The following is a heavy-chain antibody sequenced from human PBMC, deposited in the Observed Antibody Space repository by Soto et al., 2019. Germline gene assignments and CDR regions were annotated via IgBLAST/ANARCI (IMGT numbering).Heavy chain of an antibody. D-gene: IGHD2-15*01. CDR3: AREYCSGGSCYHISDAFDI. J-gene: IGHJ3*02. V-gene: IGHV1-69*13. CDR1: GGTFSSYA. CDR2: IIPILGTA. Sequence: SVKVSCKASGGTFSSYAISWVRQAPGQGLEWMGGIIPILGTANYAQKFQGRVTITADESTSTAYMELSSLRSEDTAVYYCAREYCSGGSCYHISDAFDIWGQGTMVTVS.